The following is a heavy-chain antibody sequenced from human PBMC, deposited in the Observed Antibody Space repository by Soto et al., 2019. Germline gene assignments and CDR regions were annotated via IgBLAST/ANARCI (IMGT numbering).Heavy chain of an antibody. D-gene: IGHD6-19*01. Sequence: QLQLQESGPGLVKPSETLSLTCTVSGDSVSNPDFYWGWVRQSPGMGLEWNGTIYYSGRTHYNPSLKSXVTXXXXXXXXXXXXXXXXXXXXXXXVXYCARHKSAGGGQFVGPDYWGQGTLVTVSA. CDR3: ARHKSAGGGQFVGPDY. V-gene: IGHV4-39*01. CDR2: IYYSGRT. CDR1: GDSVSNPDFY. J-gene: IGHJ4*02.